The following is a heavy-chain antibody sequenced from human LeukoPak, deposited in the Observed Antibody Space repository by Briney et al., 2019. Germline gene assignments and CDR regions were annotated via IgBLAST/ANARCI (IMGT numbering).Heavy chain of an antibody. D-gene: IGHD2-2*01. J-gene: IGHJ4*02. CDR1: GFTFSSYA. CDR3: ATTHCSSTSCQKGDY. CDR2: ISGSGGST. V-gene: IGHV3-23*01. Sequence: GGSLRLSCAASGFTFSSYAMSWVRQAPGKGLEWVSAISGSGGSTYYADSVKGRFTISRDNSKNTLYLQMNSLRAEDTAVYYCATTHCSSTSCQKGDYWGQGTLVTVS.